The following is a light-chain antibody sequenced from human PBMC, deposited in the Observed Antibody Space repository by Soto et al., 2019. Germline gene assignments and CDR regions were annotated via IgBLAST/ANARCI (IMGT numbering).Light chain of an antibody. Sequence: DIQMTQSPSTLSASVGDRVTITCRASQSISSWLAWYQQKPGKAPKLLIYDPSSLESGVPSRFSGSGSGTEFTLTISSRQPDDFATYYCQQYNSWLTFGGGTKVEIK. V-gene: IGKV1-5*01. CDR2: DPS. CDR3: QQYNSWLT. J-gene: IGKJ4*01. CDR1: QSISSW.